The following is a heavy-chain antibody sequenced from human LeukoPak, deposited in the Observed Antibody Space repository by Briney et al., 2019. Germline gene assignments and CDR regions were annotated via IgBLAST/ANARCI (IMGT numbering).Heavy chain of an antibody. CDR1: GFTFSSYW. CDR3: ARVSGGWYYPMTFDY. CDR2: INTDGSST. V-gene: IGHV3-74*01. D-gene: IGHD6-19*01. J-gene: IGHJ4*02. Sequence: GGSLRLSCAASGFTFSSYWMHWVRQAPGKGLVWVSRINTDGSSTSYADSVKGRFTISRDNAKNTLYLRMNSPRAEDTAVYYCARVSGGWYYPMTFDYWGQGTLVTVSS.